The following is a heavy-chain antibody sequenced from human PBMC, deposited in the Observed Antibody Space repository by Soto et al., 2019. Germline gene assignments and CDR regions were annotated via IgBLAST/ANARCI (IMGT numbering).Heavy chain of an antibody. Sequence: LSLTCTVSGASISGYYWSWIRKSAGKGLEWIGRIYATGTTDYNPSLKSRVMMSVDTSKKQFSLKLRSVTAADTAVYYCVRDGTKTLRDWFDPWGQGISVTAPQ. CDR2: IYATGTT. CDR3: VRDGTKTLRDWFDP. V-gene: IGHV4-4*07. J-gene: IGHJ5*02. D-gene: IGHD1-1*01. CDR1: GASISGYY.